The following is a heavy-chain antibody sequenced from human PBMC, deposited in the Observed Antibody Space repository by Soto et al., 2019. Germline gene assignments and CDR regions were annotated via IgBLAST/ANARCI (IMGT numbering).Heavy chain of an antibody. D-gene: IGHD3-22*01. J-gene: IGHJ5*02. V-gene: IGHV5-10-1*01. CDR2: IDPSDSYT. CDR3: ARVSSEYYYDSSGPSGWFDP. Sequence: GESLKISCKGSGYSFTSYWISWVRQMPGKGLEWMGRIDPSDSYTNYSPSFQGHVTISADKSISTAYLQRSSLKASDTAMYYCARVSSEYYYDSSGPSGWFDPWGQGTLVTVSS. CDR1: GYSFTSYW.